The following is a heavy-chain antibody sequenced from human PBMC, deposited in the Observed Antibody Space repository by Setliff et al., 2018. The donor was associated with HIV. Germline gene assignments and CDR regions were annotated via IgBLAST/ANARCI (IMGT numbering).Heavy chain of an antibody. Sequence: PGGSLRLSCAASGFTFSSFAMSWVRQAPGKGLELVSAIYGGGSYTYYAESVKGRFTISRDNSHSTLYLQMNGLRVEDAAVYYCVKGAPDYDTNPFYYYFYMHVWGKGTTVTVSS. J-gene: IGHJ6*03. CDR3: VKGAPDYDTNPFYYYFYMHV. CDR2: IYGGGSYT. D-gene: IGHD4-17*01. V-gene: IGHV3-23*03. CDR1: GFTFSSFA.